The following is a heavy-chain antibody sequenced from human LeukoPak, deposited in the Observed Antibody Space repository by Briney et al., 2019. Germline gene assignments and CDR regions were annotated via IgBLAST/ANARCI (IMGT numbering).Heavy chain of an antibody. Sequence: GGSLRLSCAASGFTFDDYAMHWVRQAPGKGLEWVSGISWNSGSIGYADSVKGRFTISRDNAKNSLYLQMNSLRAEDTALYYCAKASSLAVAGSYFDYWGQGTLVTVSS. CDR3: AKASSLAVAGSYFDY. CDR2: ISWNSGSI. V-gene: IGHV3-9*01. J-gene: IGHJ4*02. D-gene: IGHD6-19*01. CDR1: GFTFDDYA.